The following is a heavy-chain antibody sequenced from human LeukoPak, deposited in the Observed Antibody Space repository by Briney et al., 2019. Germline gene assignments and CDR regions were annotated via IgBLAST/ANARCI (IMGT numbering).Heavy chain of an antibody. CDR1: GYTFTSYG. D-gene: IGHD3-22*01. V-gene: IGHV1-18*01. J-gene: IGHJ4*02. CDR2: ISAYNGNT. Sequence: ASVNVSCKASGYTFTSYGISWVRQAPGQGLEWMGWISAYNGNTNYAQKLQGRVTMTTDTSTSTAYMELRSLRSDDTAVYYCAREIQGYDSSGYYYGTDYWGQGILVTVSA. CDR3: AREIQGYDSSGYYYGTDY.